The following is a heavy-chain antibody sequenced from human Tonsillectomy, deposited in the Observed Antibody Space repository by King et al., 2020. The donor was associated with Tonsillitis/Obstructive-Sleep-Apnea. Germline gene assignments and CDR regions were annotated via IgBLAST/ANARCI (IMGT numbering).Heavy chain of an antibody. Sequence: VQLVESGTEVKKPGESLRISCKGSGYSFTSYWINWVRQAPGQGLEWLGWINTNTGIPTYAQGFTGRFVFSLDPSVSTAYLQISSLKAEDTAVYYCARDRTVEPFDIWGQGTMVTVSS. J-gene: IGHJ3*02. CDR2: INTNTGIP. D-gene: IGHD4-23*01. CDR1: GYSFTSYW. CDR3: ARDRTVEPFDI. V-gene: IGHV7-4-1*02.